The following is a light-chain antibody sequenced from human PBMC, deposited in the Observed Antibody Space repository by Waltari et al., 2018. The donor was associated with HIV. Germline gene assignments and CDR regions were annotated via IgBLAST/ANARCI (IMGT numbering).Light chain of an antibody. CDR3: QQRTNWPPYS. J-gene: IGKJ2*03. V-gene: IGKV3-11*01. CDR2: DAS. CDR1: HSVGNY. Sequence: EIVLTQSPATLSLSPGETATLYCRASHSVGNYLAWYQQKPGQAPRRLIYDASNRATGIPVRFSGSGSGTDFTLTISSLEPEDFAVYYCQQRTNWPPYSFGQGTKLEIK.